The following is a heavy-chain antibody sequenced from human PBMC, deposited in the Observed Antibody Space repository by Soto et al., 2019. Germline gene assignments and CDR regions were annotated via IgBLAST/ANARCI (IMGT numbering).Heavy chain of an antibody. J-gene: IGHJ4*02. CDR3: ACLVRGVVSGDY. V-gene: IGHV2-5*01. CDR2: IYWNDDE. Sequence: QITLKESGPTLVKPTQTLTLTCTFSGFTLDSTGVGVGWIRQPPGKALEWLGNIYWNDDERYSPSLKSRLTSTKDTSRNHVVLTMTDMVPLDTATYFCACLVRGVVSGDYWGQGTLVSVSS. D-gene: IGHD3-10*01. CDR1: GFTLDSTGVG.